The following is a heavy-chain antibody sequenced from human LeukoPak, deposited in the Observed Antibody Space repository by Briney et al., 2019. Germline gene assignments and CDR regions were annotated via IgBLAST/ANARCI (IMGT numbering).Heavy chain of an antibody. Sequence: PGGSLRLSCAASGFTFSSYGMHWVRQAPGKGLEWVAVIWYDGSNKYYADSVKGRFTISRDNSKNTLYLQMNSLRAEDTAVYYCARDRTEYSSSCGGYWGQGTLVTVSS. CDR2: IWYDGSNK. D-gene: IGHD6-6*01. CDR1: GFTFSSYG. J-gene: IGHJ4*02. CDR3: ARDRTEYSSSCGGY. V-gene: IGHV3-33*01.